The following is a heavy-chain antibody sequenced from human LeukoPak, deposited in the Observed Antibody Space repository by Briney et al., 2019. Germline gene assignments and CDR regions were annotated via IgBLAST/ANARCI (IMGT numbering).Heavy chain of an antibody. J-gene: IGHJ4*02. CDR2: IYYSGST. V-gene: IGHV4-31*03. CDR3: ARRTYYYDSSGYYYLAFDY. Sequence: SQTLSLTCTVSGGSISSGGYYWSWIRQHPGKGLEWIGYIYYSGSTYYNPSLKSRVTISVDTSKNQFSLKLSSVTAADTAVYYCARRTYYYDSSGYYYLAFDYWGQGTLVTVSS. D-gene: IGHD3-22*01. CDR1: GGSISSGGYY.